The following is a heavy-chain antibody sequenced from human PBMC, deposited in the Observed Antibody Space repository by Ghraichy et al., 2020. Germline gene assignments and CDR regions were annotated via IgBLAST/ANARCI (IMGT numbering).Heavy chain of an antibody. CDR3: ARLRAMTPTHNFYHSLDV. CDR1: GGSLSGYY. CDR2: IHYTGTT. V-gene: IGHV4-59*01. J-gene: IGHJ6*02. Sequence: SQTLSLTCAVSGGSLSGYYWSWIRQPPGKGLEWIGYIHYTGTTKYDPSLQSGVTLLVDMSKNQFSLGLRSVTAADTAKYYCARLRAMTPTHNFYHSLDVWGLGTTVTVSS.